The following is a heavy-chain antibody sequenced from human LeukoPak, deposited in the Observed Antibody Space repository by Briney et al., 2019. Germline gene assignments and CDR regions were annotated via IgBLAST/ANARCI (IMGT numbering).Heavy chain of an antibody. V-gene: IGHV4-39*07. CDR3: ARVRSDYGDYYYYGMDV. Sequence: SETLSLTCTVSGGSISGSSYYWGWIRQPPGKGLEWIGSIYYSGSTYYNPSLKSRVTISVDKSKNQFSLKLSSVTAADTAVYYCARVRSDYGDYYYYGMDVWGQGTTVTVSS. CDR1: GGSISGSSYY. D-gene: IGHD4-17*01. CDR2: IYYSGST. J-gene: IGHJ6*02.